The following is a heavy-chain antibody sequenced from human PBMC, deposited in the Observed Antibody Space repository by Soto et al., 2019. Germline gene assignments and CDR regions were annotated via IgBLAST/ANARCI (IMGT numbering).Heavy chain of an antibody. J-gene: IGHJ3*02. CDR1: GGSISSYY. D-gene: IGHD6-6*01. CDR2: IYTSGST. CDR3: ETDRRELADALDI. Sequence: SETLSLTCTVSGGSISSYYWSWIRQPAGKGLEWIGRIYTSGSTNYNPSLKSRVTMSVDTSKNQFSLKLSSVTAADNAVYYSETDRRELADALDIWGQGTMVTVSS. V-gene: IGHV4-4*07.